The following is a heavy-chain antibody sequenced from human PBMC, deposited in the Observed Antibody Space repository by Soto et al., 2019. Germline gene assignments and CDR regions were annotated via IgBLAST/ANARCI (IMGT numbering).Heavy chain of an antibody. CDR2: INWNGGST. CDR3: ARGRLFGVVIMDV. D-gene: IGHD3-3*01. CDR1: GFTFDDYC. Sequence: AGGSLRLSCAASGFTFDDYCMSWVRQAPGKGLEWVSGINWNGGSTGYADSVKGRFTISRDNAKNSLYLQMNSLRAEDTALYHCARGRLFGVVIMDVRGKGTTVTVSS. V-gene: IGHV3-20*01. J-gene: IGHJ6*04.